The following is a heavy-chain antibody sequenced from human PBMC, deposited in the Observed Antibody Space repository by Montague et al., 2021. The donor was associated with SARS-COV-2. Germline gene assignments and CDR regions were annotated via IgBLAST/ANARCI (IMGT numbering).Heavy chain of an antibody. Sequence: SRRLSCAASGFDFFNFDMAWVRQVPGRGLEWISDISSSGATILYADSLKGRFTISRDNIQKSLYLQMNSLRAEDTAVYYCATNKYCTLHDCLHGRHYFDHWGQGTLVTVSS. V-gene: IGHV3-48*03. D-gene: IGHD2-8*01. CDR2: ISSSGATI. CDR3: ATNKYCTLHDCLHGRHYFDH. J-gene: IGHJ4*02. CDR1: GFDFFNFD.